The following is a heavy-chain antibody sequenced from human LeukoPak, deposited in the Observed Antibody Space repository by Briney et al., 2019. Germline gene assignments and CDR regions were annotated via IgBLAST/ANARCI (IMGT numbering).Heavy chain of an antibody. V-gene: IGHV3-23*01. D-gene: IGHD6-13*01. CDR1: GFTFDDYA. CDR3: AKPSHSSSSAFDY. Sequence: PGGSLRLSCAASGFTFDDYAMHWVRQAPGKGLEWVSVISGSGDSTYYTDSVKGRFTISRDNSKNTLYLQMNSLRAEDTAVYYCAKPSHSSSSAFDYWGQGTLITVSS. CDR2: ISGSGDST. J-gene: IGHJ4*02.